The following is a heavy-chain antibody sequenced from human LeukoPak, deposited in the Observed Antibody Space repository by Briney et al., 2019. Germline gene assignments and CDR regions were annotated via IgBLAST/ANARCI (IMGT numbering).Heavy chain of an antibody. J-gene: IGHJ4*02. D-gene: IGHD3-10*01. CDR2: ISSTSTYI. V-gene: IGHV3-21*01. Sequence: PGGSLRLSCAASGFTFSSYSMIWVRQASGKGLEWVSSISSTSTYIYYAGSVKGRFTNSRDNTKNSLYLQMNSLRAEDTAVYYCAIGGTMVRGGTFDYWGQGTLVTVSS. CDR3: AIGGTMVRGGTFDY. CDR1: GFTFSSYS.